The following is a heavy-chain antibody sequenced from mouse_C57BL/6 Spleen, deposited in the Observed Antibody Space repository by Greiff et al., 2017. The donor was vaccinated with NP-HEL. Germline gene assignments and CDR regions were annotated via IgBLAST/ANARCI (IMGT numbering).Heavy chain of an antibody. D-gene: IGHD1-1*01. CDR3: GREVAPAMDY. CDR1: GYTFTSYW. Sequence: VQLQQSGADLAKPGASVKLSCKASGYTFTSYWMHWVKQRPGQGLEWIGYINPSSGYTKYNQKFKDKATLTADKSSSTAYMQLSSLTSEDSAVDYCGREVAPAMDYWGQGTSVTVSS. CDR2: INPSSGYT. J-gene: IGHJ4*01. V-gene: IGHV1-7*01.